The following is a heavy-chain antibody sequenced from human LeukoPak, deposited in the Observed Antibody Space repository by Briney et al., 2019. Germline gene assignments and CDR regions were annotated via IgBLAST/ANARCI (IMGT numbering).Heavy chain of an antibody. Sequence: SETLSLTCVVYGGSFSGYYWSWIRQPPGKGLEWSGEINHSGSTNYNPSLKSRVTISVDTSKNQFSLKLSSVTAADTAVYYCARFRMNYYDSSGYCYDAFDIWSQGTMVTVSS. J-gene: IGHJ3*02. D-gene: IGHD3-22*01. V-gene: IGHV4-34*01. CDR2: INHSGST. CDR1: GGSFSGYY. CDR3: ARFRMNYYDSSGYCYDAFDI.